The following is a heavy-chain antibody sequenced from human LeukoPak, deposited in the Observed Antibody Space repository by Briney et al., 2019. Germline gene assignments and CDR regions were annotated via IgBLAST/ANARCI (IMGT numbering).Heavy chain of an antibody. V-gene: IGHV3-21*01. D-gene: IGHD1-26*01. CDR3: ARDGLIVGALGH. CDR2: ISSSSSYI. Sequence: PGGSLRLSCAASGSTFSSYSMNWVRQAPGKGLEWVSSISSSSSYIYYADSVKGRFTISRDNAKNSLYLQMNSLRAEDTAVYYCARDGLIVGALGHWGQGTLVTVSS. CDR1: GSTFSSYS. J-gene: IGHJ4*02.